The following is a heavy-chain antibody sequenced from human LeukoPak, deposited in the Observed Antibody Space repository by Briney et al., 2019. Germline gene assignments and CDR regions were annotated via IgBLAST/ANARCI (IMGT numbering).Heavy chain of an antibody. D-gene: IGHD3-10*01. Sequence: PGGSLRLSCAASGFTFSSYSMNWVRQAPGKGLDWVSYISSDSRTIYYADSVKGRFTISRDNAKNSLYLQTKSLRDEDTAVYYCARYGSGTSYITNYFDYWGQGTLVTVSS. V-gene: IGHV3-48*02. J-gene: IGHJ4*02. CDR3: ARYGSGTSYITNYFDY. CDR2: ISSDSRTI. CDR1: GFTFSSYS.